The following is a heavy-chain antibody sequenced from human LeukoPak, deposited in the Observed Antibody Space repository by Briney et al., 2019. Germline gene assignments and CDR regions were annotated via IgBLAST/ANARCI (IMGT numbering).Heavy chain of an antibody. J-gene: IGHJ4*02. Sequence: SQTLSLTCTVSGGSISSGSYCWSWIRQPAGKGLEWIGHIYTSGSTNYNPSLKSRVTISVDTSKNQFSLKLSSVTAADTAVYYCARQREETYYYDTSGYPWGYWGQGTLVTVSS. CDR2: IYTSGST. CDR1: GGSISSGSYC. V-gene: IGHV4-61*09. D-gene: IGHD3-22*01. CDR3: ARQREETYYYDTSGYPWGY.